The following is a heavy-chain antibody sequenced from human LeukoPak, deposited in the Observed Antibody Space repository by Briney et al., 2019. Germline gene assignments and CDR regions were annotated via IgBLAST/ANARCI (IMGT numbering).Heavy chain of an antibody. CDR3: AKDMGYYGPVHGMDV. CDR2: ISGDGGST. D-gene: IGHD3-10*01. CDR1: GFTFDDYA. J-gene: IGHJ6*02. Sequence: GSLRLSCAASGFTFDDYAMHWVRQAPGKGLEWVSLISGDGGSTYYADSVKGRFTISRDNSKNSLYLQMNSLRTEDTALYYCAKDMGYYGPVHGMDVWGQGTTVTVSS. V-gene: IGHV3-43*02.